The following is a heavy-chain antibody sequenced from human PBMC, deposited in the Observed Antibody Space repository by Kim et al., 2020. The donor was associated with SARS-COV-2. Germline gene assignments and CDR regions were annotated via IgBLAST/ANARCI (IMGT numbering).Heavy chain of an antibody. D-gene: IGHD1-1*01. J-gene: IGHJ6*02. Sequence: DSVKGRFTISRDKSKNSVYLQMNSLRDEDSAVYYCARGHSARNVGYDADVWGQGTTVTVSS. V-gene: IGHV3-23*01. CDR3: ARGHSARNVGYDADV.